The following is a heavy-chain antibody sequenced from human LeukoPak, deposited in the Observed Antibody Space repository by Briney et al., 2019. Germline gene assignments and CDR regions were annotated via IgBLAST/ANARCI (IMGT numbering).Heavy chain of an antibody. D-gene: IGHD1-1*01. V-gene: IGHV3-21*01. J-gene: IGHJ4*02. CDR2: INSGSTYT. Sequence: GGSLRLSCAASGLTFSSFWVNWVRQAPGKGLEWVSSINSGSTYTYYTESVKGRFTVSRDNAKNSLFLQMNSLRAEDTAIYYCARSLTTLTYEGYWGQGTLVTVSS. CDR1: GLTFSSFW. CDR3: ARSLTTLTYEGY.